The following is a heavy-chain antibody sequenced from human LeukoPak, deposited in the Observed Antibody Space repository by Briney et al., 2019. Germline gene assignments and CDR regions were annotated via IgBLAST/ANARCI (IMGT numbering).Heavy chain of an antibody. V-gene: IGHV3-30*18. J-gene: IGHJ6*02. D-gene: IGHD1-26*01. CDR3: AKDREGANYYYGMDV. CDR1: GFTFSSYG. Sequence: QPGGSLRLSCAASGFTFSSYGMHWVRQAPGKGLEWVAVISYDGSNKYYADSVKGRFTISRDNSKNTLYLQMNSLRAEDTAVYYCAKDREGANYYYGMDVWGQGTTVTVSS. CDR2: ISYDGSNK.